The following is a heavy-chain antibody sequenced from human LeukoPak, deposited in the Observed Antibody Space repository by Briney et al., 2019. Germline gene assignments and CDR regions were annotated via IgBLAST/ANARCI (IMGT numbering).Heavy chain of an antibody. D-gene: IGHD1-26*01. CDR2: IDYSGST. V-gene: IGHV4-59*01. J-gene: IGHJ4*02. CDR3: AREKTSRSSFVHDY. Sequence: TSETLSLTCTVSGASISNYHWSWIRQPPGKGLEWIGYIDYSGSTNYNPSLKSRITISVGMSKNQFSLKLSSVTAADTALYYCAREKTSRSSFVHDYWGQGTLVTVSS. CDR1: GASISNYH.